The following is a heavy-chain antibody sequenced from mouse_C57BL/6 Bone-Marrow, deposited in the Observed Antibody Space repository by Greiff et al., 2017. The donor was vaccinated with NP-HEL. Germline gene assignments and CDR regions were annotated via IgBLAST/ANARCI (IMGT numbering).Heavy chain of an antibody. CDR1: GYTFTSYW. CDR3: AKSDYDCYYRWFAY. D-gene: IGHD2-3*01. Sequence: QVQLQQPGTELVKPGASVKLSCKASGYTFTSYWMHWVKQRPGQGLEWIGNINPSNGGTNYNQKFKSKATLTVDKSSSTVYMQLSSLTSEDSAVYYCAKSDYDCYYRWFAYWGQGTLVTVSA. CDR2: INPSNGGT. V-gene: IGHV1-53*01. J-gene: IGHJ3*01.